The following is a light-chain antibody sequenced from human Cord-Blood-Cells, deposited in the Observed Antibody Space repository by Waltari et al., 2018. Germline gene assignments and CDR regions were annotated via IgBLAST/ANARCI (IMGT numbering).Light chain of an antibody. CDR3: SSYTSSSTLVV. CDR1: SSDVGGYNY. CDR2: EVS. J-gene: IGLJ2*01. V-gene: IGLV2-14*01. Sequence: QSALTQPASVSGSPGQSSTISCTGTSSDVGGYNYVSCYQQHPGKAHKLMIYEVSNRPAGVSNRFAGSKSGNTASLTISGLQAEDEADYYCSSYTSSSTLVVFGGGTKLTVL.